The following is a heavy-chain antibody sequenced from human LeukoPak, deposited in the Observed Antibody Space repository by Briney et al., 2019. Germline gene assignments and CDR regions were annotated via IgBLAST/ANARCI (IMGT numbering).Heavy chain of an antibody. V-gene: IGHV3-9*01. CDR1: GFTFDDYA. D-gene: IGHD2-15*01. CDR3: AKDVVAYYGMDV. J-gene: IGHJ6*02. CDR2: ISWNSGSI. Sequence: GRSLRLSCAASGFTFDDYAMHWVRQAPGKGLEWVSGISWNSGSIGYADSVKGRYTISRDNAKNSLYLQMNSLRAEDTALYYCAKDVVAYYGMDVWGQGTTVTVSS.